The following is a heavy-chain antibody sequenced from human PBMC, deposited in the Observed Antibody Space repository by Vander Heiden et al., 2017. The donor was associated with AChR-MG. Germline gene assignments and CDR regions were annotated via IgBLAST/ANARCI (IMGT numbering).Heavy chain of an antibody. CDR1: GFTFSNAW. Sequence: EVQLVESGGGLVKPGGSLRLSCAASGFTFSNAWMSWVRQAPGKGLEWVGRIKSKTDGGTTDYAAPVKGRFTISRDDSKNTLYLQMNSLKTEDTAVYYCTTDTQSRYNWNYQGDGYWGQGTLVTVSS. J-gene: IGHJ4*02. CDR2: IKSKTDGGTT. CDR3: TTDTQSRYNWNYQGDGY. V-gene: IGHV3-15*01. D-gene: IGHD1-7*01.